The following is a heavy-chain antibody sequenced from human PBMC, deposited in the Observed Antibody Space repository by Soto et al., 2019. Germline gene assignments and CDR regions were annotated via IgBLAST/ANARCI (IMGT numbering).Heavy chain of an antibody. CDR1: GGSISSGGYY. J-gene: IGHJ5*02. V-gene: IGHV4-31*03. CDR2: IYYSGST. Sequence: QVQLQESGPGLVKPSQTLSLTCTVSGGSISSGGYYWSWIRQHPGKGLEWIGYIYYSGSTYYNPSLKSRVTISVDTSKNPFSLKLSSVTAADTAVYYCARAHIAAAGGGLNWFDPWGQGTLVTVSS. D-gene: IGHD6-13*01. CDR3: ARAHIAAAGGGLNWFDP.